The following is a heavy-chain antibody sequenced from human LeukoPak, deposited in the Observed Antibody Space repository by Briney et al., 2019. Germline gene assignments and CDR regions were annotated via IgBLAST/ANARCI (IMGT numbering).Heavy chain of an antibody. J-gene: IGHJ5*02. CDR1: GYSFSSYD. CDR2: MNPNSGNT. CDR3: ARRLGGASLLWFRELSFWFDP. D-gene: IGHD3-10*01. V-gene: IGHV1-8*01. Sequence: ASVKVSCKASGYSFSSYDINWVRQATGQGLEWMGWMNPNSGNTGYAQTFQGRVTMTRNTSISTAYMELSSLRSEDTAVYYCARRLGGASLLWFRELSFWFDPWGQGTLVTVSS.